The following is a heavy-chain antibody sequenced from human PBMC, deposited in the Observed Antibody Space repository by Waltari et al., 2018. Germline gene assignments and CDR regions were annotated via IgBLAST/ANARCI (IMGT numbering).Heavy chain of an antibody. V-gene: IGHV3-21*01. D-gene: IGHD1-7*01. CDR3: ARMGAASWKYGDY. J-gene: IGHJ4*02. CDR1: GFTFSSYS. Sequence: EVQLVESGGGLVKPGGSLRLSCAASGFTFSSYSMNWVRQAPGKGLEWVSSISSSSSYIYYADSVKGRFTISRDNAKNSLYLQMNSLRAEDTAVYYCARMGAASWKYGDYWGQGTLVTVSS. CDR2: ISSSSSYI.